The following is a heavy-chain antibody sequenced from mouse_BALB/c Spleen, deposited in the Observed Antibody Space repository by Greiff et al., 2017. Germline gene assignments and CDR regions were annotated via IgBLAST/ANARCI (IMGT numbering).Heavy chain of an antibody. CDR2: IAPGSGST. CDR3: AREGVFATVVAEHWYFDV. D-gene: IGHD1-1*01. Sequence: LVKPGASVKLSCKASGYTFTSYWINWIKQRPGQGLEWIGRIAPGSGSTYYNEMFKGKATLTVDTSSSTAYIQLSSLSSEDSAVYFGAREGVFATVVAEHWYFDVWGAGTTVTVSS. CDR1: GYTFTSYW. V-gene: IGHV1S41*01. J-gene: IGHJ1*01.